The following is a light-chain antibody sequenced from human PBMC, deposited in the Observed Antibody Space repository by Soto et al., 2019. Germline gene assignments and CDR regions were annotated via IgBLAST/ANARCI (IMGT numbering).Light chain of an antibody. J-gene: IGKJ4*01. Sequence: EVVLTQSPATLSLSPGARATLSCRASQSVRSSLVWYQHKPGQSPRLLISDASTGASGIPPRFSGSGSGTEFTLTIDRLQSADFAVYYCQQYDRWPVTFGGGTKVDIK. CDR1: QSVRSS. CDR2: DAS. V-gene: IGKV3-15*01. CDR3: QQYDRWPVT.